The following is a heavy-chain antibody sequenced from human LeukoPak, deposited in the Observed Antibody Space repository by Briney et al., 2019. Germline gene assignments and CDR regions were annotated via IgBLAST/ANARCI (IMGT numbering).Heavy chain of an antibody. Sequence: SETLSLTCTVSGGSIRSYYWSWIRQPPGKGLEWIGYIYFSGSTSYNPSLKSRVTISVDRSKNQFSLKLSSVAAADTAVYYCARSYDTNFDYWGQGTLVTASS. CDR1: GGSIRSYY. D-gene: IGHD3-3*01. CDR2: IYFSGST. V-gene: IGHV4-59*01. CDR3: ARSYDTNFDY. J-gene: IGHJ4*02.